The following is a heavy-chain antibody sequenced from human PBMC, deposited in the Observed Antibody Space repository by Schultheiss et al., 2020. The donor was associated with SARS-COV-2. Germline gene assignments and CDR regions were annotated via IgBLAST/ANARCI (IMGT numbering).Heavy chain of an antibody. D-gene: IGHD4-23*01. CDR2: MNPKNGDT. CDR3: ARGDGGNTRPEGY. J-gene: IGHJ4*02. Sequence: ASVKVSCKASGGTFSSYAISWVRQAPGQGLEWMGGMNPKNGDTNYAQRFQGRVTMTRNTSISTAYMELSSLRAEDTAVYYCARGDGGNTRPEGYWGQGTLVTVSS. V-gene: IGHV1-8*02. CDR1: GGTFSSYA.